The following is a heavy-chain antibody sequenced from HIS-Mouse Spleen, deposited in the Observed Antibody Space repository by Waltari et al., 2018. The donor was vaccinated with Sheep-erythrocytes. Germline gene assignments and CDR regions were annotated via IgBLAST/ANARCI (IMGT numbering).Heavy chain of an antibody. J-gene: IGHJ3*02. CDR2: INPNSSGT. CDR1: GYTFTGYY. D-gene: IGHD6-13*01. CDR3: ARGRIAAAVYAFDI. V-gene: IGHV1-2*02. Sequence: QVQLVQSGAEVKKPGASVKVSCKASGYTFTGYYMHWVRQAPGQGLEWMGWINPNSSGTNYAKKFQGRGTMTRDTSISTAYMELSRLRSDDTAVYYCARGRIAAAVYAFDIWGQGTMVTVSS.